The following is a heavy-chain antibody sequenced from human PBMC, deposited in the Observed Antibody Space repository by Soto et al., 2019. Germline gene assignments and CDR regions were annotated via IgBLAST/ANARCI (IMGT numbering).Heavy chain of an antibody. J-gene: IGHJ5*02. Sequence: QVHLVQSGAEVKKPGASVKVSCKASGYTFINYDINWVRQAPGQGLEWVGWMNPDSGNTGYAQNFQGRVTMTGNTSISSVYIELISLTSEDTAVYYCARRRGSNGWFDLWGQGTLVTVSS. D-gene: IGHD2-8*01. CDR1: GYTFINYD. V-gene: IGHV1-8*01. CDR3: ARRRGSNGWFDL. CDR2: MNPDSGNT.